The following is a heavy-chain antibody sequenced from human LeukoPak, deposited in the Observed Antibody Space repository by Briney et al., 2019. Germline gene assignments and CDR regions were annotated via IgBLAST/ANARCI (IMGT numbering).Heavy chain of an antibody. D-gene: IGHD3-3*01. CDR3: ARGTAYYDFWSGLPVDY. Sequence: SVKVSCKASGGTFSSYAISWVRQAPGQGLEWMGGIIPIFGTANYAQKFQGRVTITADESTSTAYMELSSLRSEDTAVYYCARGTAYYDFWSGLPVDYWGQGTLVTVSS. J-gene: IGHJ4*02. CDR2: IIPIFGTA. V-gene: IGHV1-69*13. CDR1: GGTFSSYA.